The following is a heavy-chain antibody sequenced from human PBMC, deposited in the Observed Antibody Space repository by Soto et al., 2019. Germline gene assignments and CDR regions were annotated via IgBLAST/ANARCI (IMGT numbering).Heavy chain of an antibody. CDR1: GYTFTNYW. V-gene: IGHV5-51*01. J-gene: IGHJ4*02. D-gene: IGHD6-13*01. CDR2: IYPGDSDT. CDR3: VRFKHDTAAAGILGC. Sequence: GESLKISCKGSGYTFTNYWIGWVRQMPGKGLEWMGIIYPGDSDTRYNPSFQGQVTISADKSISTAYLQWRSLKASDTAMYHCVRFKHDTAAAGILGCWGQGTLVTVSS.